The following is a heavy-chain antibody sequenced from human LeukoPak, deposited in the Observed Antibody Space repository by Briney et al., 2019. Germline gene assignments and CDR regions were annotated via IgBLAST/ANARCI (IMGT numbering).Heavy chain of an antibody. V-gene: IGHV1-18*01. CDR3: ARGHRTSWPEYLQH. Sequence: ASVKVSCKASGYTFNRYGISWVRQAPGQGLEWMGWISAYNGNKKNAQNLQGRVTMTTDTSTTTAYMELRSLKSDDTAVYYCARGHRTSWPEYLQHWGQGTLVTVSS. D-gene: IGHD6-13*01. CDR2: ISAYNGNK. J-gene: IGHJ1*01. CDR1: GYTFNRYG.